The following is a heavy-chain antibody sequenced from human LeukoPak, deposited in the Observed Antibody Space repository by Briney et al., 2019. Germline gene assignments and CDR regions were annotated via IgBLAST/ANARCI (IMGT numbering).Heavy chain of an antibody. D-gene: IGHD2-21*02. J-gene: IGHJ3*02. CDR2: IYPGDSDT. V-gene: IGHV5-51*01. Sequence: PGESLQVSCKGSGYSFTSYWIGWVRQLPGKGLEWMGIIYPGDSDTRYSPSFQGQVTISADKSISTAYLQWSSLKASDTAMYYCAGMSDHDAFDIWGQGTMVTVSS. CDR3: AGMSDHDAFDI. CDR1: GYSFTSYW.